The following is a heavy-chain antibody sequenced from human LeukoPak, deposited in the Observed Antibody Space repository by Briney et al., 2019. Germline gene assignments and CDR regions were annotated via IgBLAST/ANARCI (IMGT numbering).Heavy chain of an antibody. CDR3: ARDRCGGGDCWRYFDY. D-gene: IGHD2-21*02. Sequence: GGSLRLSCAASGFTFSSYGMHWVRQAPGKGLEYVSAISSNGDSTYYANSVKGRFTISRDNSKNTLYLQMGSLRSEDMAVYYCARDRCGGGDCWRYFDYWGQGTLVTVSS. J-gene: IGHJ4*02. V-gene: IGHV3-64*01. CDR2: ISSNGDST. CDR1: GFTFSSYG.